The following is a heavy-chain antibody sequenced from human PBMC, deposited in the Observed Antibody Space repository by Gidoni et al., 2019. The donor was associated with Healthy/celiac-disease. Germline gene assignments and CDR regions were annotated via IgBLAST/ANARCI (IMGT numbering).Heavy chain of an antibody. CDR3: ARDRGILTYYYDLPAEGMDV. CDR2: ISSSGSTI. CDR1: GFPFSSYE. J-gene: IGHJ6*02. Sequence: EVQLVESGGGLVQPGGSLRLSCAASGFPFSSYEMNWVRQAPGKGLEWVSYISSSGSTIYYADSVKGRFTISRDNAKNSLYLQMNSLRAEDTAVYYCARDRGILTYYYDLPAEGMDVWGQGTTVTVSS. D-gene: IGHD3-22*01. V-gene: IGHV3-48*03.